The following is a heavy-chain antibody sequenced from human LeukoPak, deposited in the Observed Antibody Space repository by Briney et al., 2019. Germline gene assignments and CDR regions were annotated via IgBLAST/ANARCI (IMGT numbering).Heavy chain of an antibody. CDR2: INPNGGGT. CDR1: GYTFSDHY. CDR3: ARGALDPDTVTNYFEY. V-gene: IGHV1-2*02. D-gene: IGHD4-17*01. Sequence: GASVKVSCKASGYTFSDHYMQWVRQATGQELEWLGWINPNGGGTSYAQKFQGRVTMTRDTSTSTAYMELSRLRSDDTAVYYCARGALDPDTVTNYFEYWGQGTLVTVSS. J-gene: IGHJ4*02.